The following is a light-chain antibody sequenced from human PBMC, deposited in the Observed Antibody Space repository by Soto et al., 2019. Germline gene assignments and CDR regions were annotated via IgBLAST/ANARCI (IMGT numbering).Light chain of an antibody. J-gene: IGLJ1*01. Sequence: QSVLIQPASVSGSPGQPLTISCSGTASDIGSQDHVAWYQQYPGKAPKVLIYEVSNRPSGVADRFSASKSGNTASLTISGLQAEDEADYYCASYTHRNTLVFGPGTKVTVL. CDR1: ASDIGSQDH. CDR2: EVS. CDR3: ASYTHRNTLV. V-gene: IGLV2-14*03.